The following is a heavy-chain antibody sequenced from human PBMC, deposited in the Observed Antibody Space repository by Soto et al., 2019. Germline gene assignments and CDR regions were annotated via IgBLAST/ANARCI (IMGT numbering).Heavy chain of an antibody. CDR2: ISGGGDSR. CDR1: GFTFRNYA. Sequence: LRLSCAASGFTFRNYAMNWVRQAPGKGLEWVSSISGGGDSRKYVDSVKGRFTISRDNSKNTLYLQMNSLRAEDTAVYYCAKDLFTMVRLFDSWGQGTLVTVSA. CDR3: AKDLFTMVRLFDS. D-gene: IGHD3-10*01. J-gene: IGHJ4*02. V-gene: IGHV3-23*01.